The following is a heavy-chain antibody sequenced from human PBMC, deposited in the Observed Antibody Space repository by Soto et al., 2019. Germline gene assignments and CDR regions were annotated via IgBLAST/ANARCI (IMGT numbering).Heavy chain of an antibody. CDR2: IYYTGST. CDR1: GGSVSSGSYS. Sequence: SETLSLTCTVSGGSVSSGSYSWSWIRQPPGKGLEWIGYIYYTGSTSYNPSLKSRVTISVDTSRHQFSLKLSSVTAADTAVYYCASSYYYDSSGYSYFDYWGQGTLVTVSS. J-gene: IGHJ4*02. V-gene: IGHV4-61*01. CDR3: ASSYYYDSSGYSYFDY. D-gene: IGHD3-22*01.